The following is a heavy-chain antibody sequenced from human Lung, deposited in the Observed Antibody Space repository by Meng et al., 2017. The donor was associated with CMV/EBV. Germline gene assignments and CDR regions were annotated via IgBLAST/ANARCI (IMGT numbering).Heavy chain of an antibody. V-gene: IGHV3-33*06. CDR2: IWYDGSNK. CDR1: GFTFSSYG. D-gene: IGHD3-3*01. Sequence: GGSLRLXXAASGFTFSSYGMHWVRQAPGKGLEWVAVIWYDGSNKYYADSVKGRFTISRDNSKNTLYLQMNSLRAEDTAVYYCAKDHLITIYWGGMDVWGQGXTVTVSS. CDR3: AKDHLITIYWGGMDV. J-gene: IGHJ6*02.